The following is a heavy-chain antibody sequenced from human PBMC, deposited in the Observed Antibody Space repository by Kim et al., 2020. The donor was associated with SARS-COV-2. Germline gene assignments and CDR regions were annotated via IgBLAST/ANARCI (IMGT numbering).Heavy chain of an antibody. V-gene: IGHV4-61*02. Sequence: SETLSLTCTVSGGSISSGSYYWSWIRQPAGKGLEWIGRIYTSGSTNYNPSLKSRVTISVDTSKNQFSLKLSSVTAADTAVYYCARDSGAAGHDYWGQGTLVTVSS. D-gene: IGHD6-13*01. J-gene: IGHJ4*02. CDR2: IYTSGST. CDR3: ARDSGAAGHDY. CDR1: GGSISSGSYY.